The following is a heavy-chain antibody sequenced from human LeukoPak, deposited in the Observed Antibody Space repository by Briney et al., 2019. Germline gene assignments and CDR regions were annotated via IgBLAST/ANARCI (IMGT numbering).Heavy chain of an antibody. J-gene: IGHJ4*02. D-gene: IGHD1-14*01. Sequence: PSETLSLTCTVSGGSIDSVGSYWGWIRQHPGKGLEWIAYISYSGNTYYNPSLKSRVTISVDTSENQFSLKLSSVTAADTAVYFCAGRTTAQYYFDLWGQGTLVTVSS. CDR3: AGRTTAQYYFDL. V-gene: IGHV4-31*03. CDR2: ISYSGNT. CDR1: GGSIDSVGSY.